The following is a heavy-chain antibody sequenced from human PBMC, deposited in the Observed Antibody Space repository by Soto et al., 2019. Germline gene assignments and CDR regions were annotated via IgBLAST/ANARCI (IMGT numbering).Heavy chain of an antibody. CDR3: ASAGTTVYFDF. J-gene: IGHJ4*02. CDR2: IYYSGST. V-gene: IGHV4-59*01. CDR1: GGSISSYY. D-gene: IGHD1-1*01. Sequence: SETLSLTCTVSGGSISSYYWSWIRQPPGKGLEWIGYIYYSGSTNYNPSLKSRVTISVDTSKNKFSLKLSSVTAADTAAYYCASAGTTVYFDFWGQGTLVTVSS.